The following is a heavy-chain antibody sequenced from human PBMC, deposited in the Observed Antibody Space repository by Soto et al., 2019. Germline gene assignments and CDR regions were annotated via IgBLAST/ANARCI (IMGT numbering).Heavy chain of an antibody. CDR3: ARNDGDDGTHF. J-gene: IGHJ4*02. D-gene: IGHD3-22*01. V-gene: IGHV1-18*04. CDR1: GYTFTAYG. CDR2: IATHDGSS. Sequence: SVKVSCKASGYTFTAYGLNWVRRAQGRGLEWMGRIATHDGSSVSAQRLQGRLTLTRDSFTSTAEMELRGLTSDDTVLYYWARNDGDDGTHFWGQGTLVTVSS.